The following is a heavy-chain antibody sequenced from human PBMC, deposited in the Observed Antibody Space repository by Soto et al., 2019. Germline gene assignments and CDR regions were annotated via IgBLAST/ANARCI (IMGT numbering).Heavy chain of an antibody. CDR1: GYTFTSYD. Sequence: ASVKGSCTASGYTFTSYDIHCARQAPGQRLEWMGWINAVYGNTKYSQKFQGRVTITRDTSASTAYMKLNSLTSPATAVYYCARDKITGFRDYWGQGTM. CDR3: ARDKITGFRDY. D-gene: IGHD1-20*01. V-gene: IGHV1-3*01. J-gene: IGHJ4*02. CDR2: INAVYGNT.